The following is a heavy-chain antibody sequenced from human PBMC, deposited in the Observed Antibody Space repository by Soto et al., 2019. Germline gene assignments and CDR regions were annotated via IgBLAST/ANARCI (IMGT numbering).Heavy chain of an antibody. CDR3: ARDRWYGYSWGRVTDMYV. CDR1: GFTFNYYG. D-gene: IGHD6-13*01. Sequence: QVQLVEAGGGVVQPGRSLRLSCEASGFTFNYYGMHWVRQAAGKGLEWEAVISHDERDTYYADSVKGRFTVSRDNSKNTLYLQMNSLRGEDTAVYYCARDRWYGYSWGRVTDMYVWGQGTTVSVSS. J-gene: IGHJ6*02. CDR2: ISHDERDT. V-gene: IGHV3-30*03.